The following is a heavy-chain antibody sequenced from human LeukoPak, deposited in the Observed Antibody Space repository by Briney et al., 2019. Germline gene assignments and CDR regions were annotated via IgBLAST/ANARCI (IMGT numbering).Heavy chain of an antibody. J-gene: IGHJ6*02. Sequence: SETLSLTCTVSGGSISSYYWSWIRQPAGKGLEWIGCVYTSGSTNYNPSLKSRVTMSVDTSKNQFSLKLSSVTAADTAVYYCARAGYDFGSYYYGMDVWGQGTTVTVSS. V-gene: IGHV4-4*07. CDR1: GGSISSYY. CDR3: ARAGYDFGSYYYGMDV. CDR2: VYTSGST. D-gene: IGHD5-12*01.